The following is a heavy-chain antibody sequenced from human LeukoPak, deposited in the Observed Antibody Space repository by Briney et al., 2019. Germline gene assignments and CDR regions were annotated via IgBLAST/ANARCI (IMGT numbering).Heavy chain of an antibody. CDR1: GFTFSSYG. CDR2: ISYDGSNK. V-gene: IGHV3-30*18. CDR3: AKDMAVAGIY. Sequence: PGRSLRLSCAASGFTFSSYGMHWVRQAPGKGLEWVAVISYDGSNKYYADSVKGRFTISRDNSKNTLYLQMNSLRAEDTAVYYCAKDMAVAGIYWGQGTLVTVSS. J-gene: IGHJ4*02. D-gene: IGHD6-19*01.